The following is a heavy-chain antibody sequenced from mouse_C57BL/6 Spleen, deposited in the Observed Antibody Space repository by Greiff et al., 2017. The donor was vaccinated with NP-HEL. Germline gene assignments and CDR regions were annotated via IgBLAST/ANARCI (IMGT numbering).Heavy chain of an antibody. CDR1: GSNFTGYC. D-gene: IGHD2-1*01. Sequence: QVQLQQPGAELVRPGASVKLSCTASGSNFTGYCMHWVKQRPEQGLEWIGSIDPHNGGTDYDAKFQSKATLTVDKSSSTAYMQLSIRTSEDSAIYYCARRIYDGNDWYFDVWGTGTTVTVSS. CDR2: IDPHNGGT. CDR3: ARRIYDGNDWYFDV. J-gene: IGHJ1*03. V-gene: IGHV1-53*01.